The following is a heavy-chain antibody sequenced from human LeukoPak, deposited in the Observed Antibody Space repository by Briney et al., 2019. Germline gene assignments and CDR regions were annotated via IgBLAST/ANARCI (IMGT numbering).Heavy chain of an antibody. CDR3: ARDGGYRSSWNRFDY. CDR2: ISSSSSYI. Sequence: GGSLRLSCAASGFTFSSYSMNWVRQAPGKGLEWVSSISSSSSYISYADSLKGRFTISRDNAKNSLYLQMNSLRAEDTAVYYCARDGGYRSSWNRFDYWGQGTLVTVSS. J-gene: IGHJ4*02. CDR1: GFTFSSYS. V-gene: IGHV3-21*01. D-gene: IGHD6-13*01.